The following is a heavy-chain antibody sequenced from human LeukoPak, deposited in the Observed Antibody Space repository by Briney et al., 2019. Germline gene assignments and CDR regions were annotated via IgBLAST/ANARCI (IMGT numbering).Heavy chain of an antibody. V-gene: IGHV3-23*01. Sequence: GGSLRLSCATSRFTFSDYAMSWVRQTPGKGLEWVSSMSGGGNTYYADSVKGRFTITRDNSKSTLYLQMNSLRAEDTAVYYCAKGTYYDSSGYRYYFYYMDVWGKGTTVTVSS. J-gene: IGHJ6*03. CDR2: MSGGGNT. CDR1: RFTFSDYA. CDR3: AKGTYYDSSGYRYYFYYMDV. D-gene: IGHD3-22*01.